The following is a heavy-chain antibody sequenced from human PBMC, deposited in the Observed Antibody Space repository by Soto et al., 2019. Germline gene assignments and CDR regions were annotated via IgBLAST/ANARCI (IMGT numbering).Heavy chain of an antibody. Sequence: PGGSLRLSCAASGFTFSGSAMHWVRQASGKGLEWVGRIRSKANSYATAYAASVKGRFTISRDDSKNTAYLQMNSLKTEDTAVYYCTRRGGYAGWFDPWGQGTLVTVSS. J-gene: IGHJ5*02. CDR3: TRRGGYAGWFDP. D-gene: IGHD2-8*01. CDR1: GFTFSGSA. V-gene: IGHV3-73*01. CDR2: IRSKANSYAT.